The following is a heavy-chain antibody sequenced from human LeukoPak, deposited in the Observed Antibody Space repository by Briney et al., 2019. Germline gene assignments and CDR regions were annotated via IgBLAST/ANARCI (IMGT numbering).Heavy chain of an antibody. J-gene: IGHJ4*02. CDR3: AKYKFSGYSYGLGFDY. D-gene: IGHD5-18*01. V-gene: IGHV3-30*02. CDR1: GFTFSSYG. CDR2: IRYDGSNK. Sequence: GGSLRLSCAASGFTFSSYGMHWVRQAPGKGLEWVAFIRYDGSNKYYADSVKGRFTISRDNSKNTLYLQMNSLRAEDTAVYYCAKYKFSGYSYGLGFDYWGQGTLVTVSS.